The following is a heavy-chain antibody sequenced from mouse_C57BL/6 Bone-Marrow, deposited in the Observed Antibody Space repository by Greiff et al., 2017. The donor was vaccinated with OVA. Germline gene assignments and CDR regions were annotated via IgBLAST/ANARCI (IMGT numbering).Heavy chain of an antibody. CDR1: GYTFTSYW. Sequence: QVQLQQPGAELVMPGASVKLSCKASGYTFTSYWMHWVKQRPGQGLEWIGEIDPSDSYTNYNQKFKGKSTLTVDKSSSTAYMQLSSLTSEDSAVYYCARVAARATVPYYYAMDYWGQGTSVTVSS. J-gene: IGHJ4*01. CDR2: IDPSDSYT. CDR3: ARVAARATVPYYYAMDY. D-gene: IGHD3-1*01. V-gene: IGHV1-69*01.